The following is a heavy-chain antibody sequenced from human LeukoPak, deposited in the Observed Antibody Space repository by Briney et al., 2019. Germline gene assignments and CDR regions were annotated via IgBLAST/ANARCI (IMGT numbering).Heavy chain of an antibody. CDR1: GYSISSGYY. D-gene: IGHD6-19*01. J-gene: IGHJ6*03. CDR3: AKYSSGWYYYMDV. CDR2: IYHSGST. Sequence: PSETLSLTCAVSGYSISSGYYWGWIRQPPGKGLEWIGSIYHSGSTYYNPSLKRRVTLSVDTSKNQFSLKLSSVTAADTAVYYCAKYSSGWYYYMDVWGKGTTVTVSS. V-gene: IGHV4-38-2*01.